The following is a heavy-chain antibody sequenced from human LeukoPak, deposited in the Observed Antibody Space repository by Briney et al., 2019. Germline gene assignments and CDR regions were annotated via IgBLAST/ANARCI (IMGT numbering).Heavy chain of an antibody. CDR1: GFTVSSNY. CDR2: IYSGGST. Sequence: GSLRLSCAASGFTVSSNYMSWVRQAPGKGLEWVSVIYSGGSTYYADSVKGRFTISRDNSKNTLYLQMNSLRAEDTAVYYCARDFRLLWFGELTGAFDIWGQGTMVTVSS. D-gene: IGHD3-10*01. CDR3: ARDFRLLWFGELTGAFDI. J-gene: IGHJ3*02. V-gene: IGHV3-66*01.